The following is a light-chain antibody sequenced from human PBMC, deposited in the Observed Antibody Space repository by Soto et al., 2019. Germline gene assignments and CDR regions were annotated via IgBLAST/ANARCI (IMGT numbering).Light chain of an antibody. V-gene: IGLV2-14*03. CDR3: SSYTSTSTVI. Sequence: QSALTQPASVSGSPGQSITISCTGTKSDVANYNYVSWYQHHSGKAPQLMIYDVSYRPSGISNCFSGSKSGNTASLTISGLQAEDEADYYCSSYTSTSTVIFGGGTKLTVL. CDR2: DVS. J-gene: IGLJ2*01. CDR1: KSDVANYNY.